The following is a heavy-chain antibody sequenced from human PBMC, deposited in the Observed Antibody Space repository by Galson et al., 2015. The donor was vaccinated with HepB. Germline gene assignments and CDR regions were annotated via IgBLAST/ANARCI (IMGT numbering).Heavy chain of an antibody. CDR1: GLPLSTYW. Sequence: SLRLSCAASGLPLSTYWMHWVRQAPGKGLIWVSRINTDGSSTIYADSVRGRITMSRDNAKNTLYLQMNSLRAEDTAVYYCAREAGATPDWYFDLWGRGTLVTVSS. CDR2: INTDGSST. CDR3: AREAGATPDWYFDL. V-gene: IGHV3-74*01. D-gene: IGHD1-26*01. J-gene: IGHJ2*01.